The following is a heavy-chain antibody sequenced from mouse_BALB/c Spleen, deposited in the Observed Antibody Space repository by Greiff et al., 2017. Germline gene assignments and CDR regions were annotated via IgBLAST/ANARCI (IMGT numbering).Heavy chain of an antibody. CDR3: ARGGGYAWFAY. V-gene: IGHV5-6-5*01. D-gene: IGHD2-2*01. CDR2: ISSGGST. J-gene: IGHJ3*01. CDR1: GFTFSDYY. Sequence: EVKLVESGGGLVKPGGSLKLSCAASGFTFSDYYMYWVRQTPEKRLEWVASISSGGSTYYPDSVKGRFTISRDNARNILYLQMSSLRSEDTAMYYCARGGGYAWFAYWGQGTLGTVSA.